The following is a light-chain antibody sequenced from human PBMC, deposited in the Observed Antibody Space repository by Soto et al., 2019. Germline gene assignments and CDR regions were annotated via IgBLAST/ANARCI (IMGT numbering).Light chain of an antibody. J-gene: IGLJ3*02. V-gene: IGLV2-23*01. CDR3: CSYAGSRTWV. CDR1: NSDVGSYDL. CDR2: EGS. Sequence: QSVLTQPASVSGSPGQSITISCTGTNSDVGSYDLVSWYQQHPGKAPEIMIYEGSKRPSGVSNRFSGSKSGNTASLTIPGLQAEDEADYYCCSYAGSRTWVFGGGTKVTVL.